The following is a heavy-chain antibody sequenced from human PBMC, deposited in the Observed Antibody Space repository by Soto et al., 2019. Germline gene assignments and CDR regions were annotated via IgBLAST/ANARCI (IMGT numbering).Heavy chain of an antibody. CDR1: GFTFRDYY. Sequence: GGALRISRAASGFTFRDYYMSWIPQVPGKGLEWVSYISSSGSTIYYADSVKGRFTISRDNAKNSLYLQMNSLRAEDTAVYYCARDPGYPDFDYWGQGTLVTVSS. V-gene: IGHV3-11*01. D-gene: IGHD6-13*01. CDR2: ISSSGSTI. CDR3: ARDPGYPDFDY. J-gene: IGHJ4*02.